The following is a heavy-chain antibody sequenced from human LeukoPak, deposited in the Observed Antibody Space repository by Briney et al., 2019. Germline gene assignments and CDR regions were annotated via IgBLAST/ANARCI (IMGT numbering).Heavy chain of an antibody. CDR1: GYTLTELS. V-gene: IGHV1-24*01. D-gene: IGHD3-22*01. J-gene: IGHJ4*02. CDR2: FDPEDGET. CDR3: ATAADYDSSGYYNY. Sequence: ASVKVSCKVSGYTLTELSMHWVRQAPGKGLEWMGGFDPEDGETIYAQKLQGRVTMTEDTSKETAYMEVSSLRSEDTAVYYCATAADYDSSGYYNYWGQGTLVTVSS.